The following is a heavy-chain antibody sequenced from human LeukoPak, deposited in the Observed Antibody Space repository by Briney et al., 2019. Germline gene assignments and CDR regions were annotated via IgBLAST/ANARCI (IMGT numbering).Heavy chain of an antibody. D-gene: IGHD3-16*01. V-gene: IGHV3-23*01. Sequence: GGSLRLSCAASGFTFRSYEMNWVRQAPGKGLEWVSAISGSGTTTYYADSVKGRFTISRDNSKNTLYVQLNSLRVEDTAVYYCAKVRKGVGAFDIWGQGIMVTVSS. CDR2: ISGSGTTT. CDR1: GFTFRSYE. CDR3: AKVRKGVGAFDI. J-gene: IGHJ3*02.